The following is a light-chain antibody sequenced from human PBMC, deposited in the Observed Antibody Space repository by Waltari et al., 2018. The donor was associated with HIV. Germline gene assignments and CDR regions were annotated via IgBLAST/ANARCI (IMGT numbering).Light chain of an antibody. J-gene: IGLJ3*02. Sequence: QSALTQPASVSGSPGQSITISCTGTSSDVGGYNYFYWYQQHPGKAPKLMIYDVSKRPSGVSNRFSGSKSGNTASLTISGLQAEDEADYYCCSYAGSSTWVFGGGTKLTVL. CDR2: DVS. V-gene: IGLV2-23*02. CDR3: CSYAGSSTWV. CDR1: SSDVGGYNY.